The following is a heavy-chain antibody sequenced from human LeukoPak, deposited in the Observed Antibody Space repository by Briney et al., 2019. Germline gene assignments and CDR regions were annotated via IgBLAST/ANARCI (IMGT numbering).Heavy chain of an antibody. Sequence: SETLSLTCTVSGGSISSYYWSWIRQPPGKGLEWIGYIYYSGSTNYNPSLKSRVTISVDTSKNQFSLKLSSVTAADTAVYYCGRRGFNYGDYFDYWGQGTLVTVSS. CDR1: GGSISSYY. J-gene: IGHJ4*02. V-gene: IGHV4-59*08. D-gene: IGHD4-17*01. CDR3: GRRGFNYGDYFDY. CDR2: IYYSGST.